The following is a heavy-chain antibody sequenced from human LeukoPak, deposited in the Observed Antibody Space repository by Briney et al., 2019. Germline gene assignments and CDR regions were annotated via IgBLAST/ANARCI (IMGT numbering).Heavy chain of an antibody. CDR1: GFTFSSYG. Sequence: SGGSLRLSCAASGFTFSSYGMHWVRQAPGKGLEWVAFIRYDGSNKYYADSVKGRFTISRDNSKNTLYLQMNSLRAEDTAVYYCARDLTTVIAHVLYFDSWGQGTLVTVSS. CDR3: ARDLTTVIAHVLYFDS. V-gene: IGHV3-30*02. J-gene: IGHJ4*02. D-gene: IGHD4-11*01. CDR2: IRYDGSNK.